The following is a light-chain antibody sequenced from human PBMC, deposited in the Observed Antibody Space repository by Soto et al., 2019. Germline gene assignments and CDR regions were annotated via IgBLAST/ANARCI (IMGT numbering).Light chain of an antibody. CDR3: SSYTSSSTAV. V-gene: IGLV2-14*01. CDR2: KVS. CDR1: SSDVGGYNY. J-gene: IGLJ1*01. Sequence: QSALTQPASVSGSPGQSITISCTGTSSDVGGYNYVSWYQQHPGKAPKLMIYKVSNRPSGVSNRFSGSKSDNTASLTISGLQAEDEADYYCSSYTSSSTAVFGTGTKLTVL.